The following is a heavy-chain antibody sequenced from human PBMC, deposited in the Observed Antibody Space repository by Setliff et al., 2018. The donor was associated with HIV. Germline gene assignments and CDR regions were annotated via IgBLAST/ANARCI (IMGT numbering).Heavy chain of an antibody. D-gene: IGHD6-13*01. CDR2: IFSSGST. Sequence: SETLSLTCTVAGGSISSYCWNWIRQSPGRGLEWIGFIFSSGSTKYNPSLQSRVTMSIDTSKNQFSLKLTSVTAADTAVYYCARGRGSSSSWPIDYWGQGTLVTVSS. CDR3: ARGRGSSSSWPIDY. CDR1: GGSISSYC. J-gene: IGHJ4*02. V-gene: IGHV4-4*09.